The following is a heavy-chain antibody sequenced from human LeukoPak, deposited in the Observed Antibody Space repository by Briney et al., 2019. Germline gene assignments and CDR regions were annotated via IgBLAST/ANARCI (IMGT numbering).Heavy chain of an antibody. CDR1: GGSISSSSYY. D-gene: IGHD6-13*01. V-gene: IGHV4-39*07. Sequence: SETLSLTCTVSGGSISSSSYYWGWIRQPPGKGLEWIGSIYYSGSTYYNPSLKSRVTISVDTSKNQFSLKLSSVTAADTAVYYCAGVLTRYSSSWPSFDYWGQGTLVTVSS. CDR3: AGVLTRYSSSWPSFDY. J-gene: IGHJ4*02. CDR2: IYYSGST.